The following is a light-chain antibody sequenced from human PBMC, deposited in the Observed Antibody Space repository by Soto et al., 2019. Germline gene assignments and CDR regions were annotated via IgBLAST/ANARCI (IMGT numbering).Light chain of an antibody. CDR2: LNSDGSH. CDR3: QTWGTGIQV. CDR1: SGHSTYA. Sequence: QAVVTQSPSASASLGASVKLTCTLSSGHSTYAIAWHQQQPEKGPRYLMKLNSDGSHTKGDGIPDRFSASSSGAERYLTISSLQSEDEDDYYCQTWGTGIQVFGGGTKVTVL. J-gene: IGLJ3*02. V-gene: IGLV4-69*01.